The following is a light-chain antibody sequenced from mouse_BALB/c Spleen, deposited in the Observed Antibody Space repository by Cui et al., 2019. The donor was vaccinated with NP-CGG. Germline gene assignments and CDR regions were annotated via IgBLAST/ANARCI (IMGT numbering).Light chain of an antibody. V-gene: IGLV1*01. CDR3: ALWYSNHWV. Sequence: QAVVTPESALTTSPAETVTLTCRSSTGAVTTSNYDNWVQEKPDHLFTGLIGGTNNRAPGVPARFSGSLIGDKAALTNTGAQTEDEAIYFCALWYSNHWVFGGGTKLTVL. CDR2: GTN. J-gene: IGLJ1*01. CDR1: TGAVTTSNY.